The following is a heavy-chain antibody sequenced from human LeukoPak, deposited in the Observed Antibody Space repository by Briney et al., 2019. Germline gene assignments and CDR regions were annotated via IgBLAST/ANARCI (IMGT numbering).Heavy chain of an antibody. CDR1: GFTFSSYD. V-gene: IGHV3-13*04. CDR3: ARSGYYHYYGLDV. J-gene: IGHJ6*02. Sequence: GQSLRLSCVASGFTFSSYDLHWVRQTTGKGLEWVSAIGTADDTFYPDSVKGRFTISRDDAKNSFYLQMRNLRVGDTAVYYCARSGYYHYYGLDVWGQGTTVTVSS. D-gene: IGHD6-13*01. CDR2: IGTADDT.